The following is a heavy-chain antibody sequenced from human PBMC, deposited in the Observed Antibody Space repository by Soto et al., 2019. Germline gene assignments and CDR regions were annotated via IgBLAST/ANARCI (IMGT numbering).Heavy chain of an antibody. D-gene: IGHD6-6*01. J-gene: IGHJ4*02. CDR1: GGSISSYY. CDR2: IYYSGST. V-gene: IGHV4-59*01. Sequence: SETLSLTCTVSGGSISSYYWSWIRQPPGKGLEWIGYIYYSGSTNYNPSLKSRVTISVDTSKNQFSLKLSSVTAADTAVYYCARVIVSYSSSFFDYWGQGTLVTVSS. CDR3: ARVIVSYSSSFFDY.